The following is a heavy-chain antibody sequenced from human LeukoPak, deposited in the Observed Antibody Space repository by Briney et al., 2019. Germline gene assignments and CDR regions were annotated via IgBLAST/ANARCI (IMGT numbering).Heavy chain of an antibody. V-gene: IGHV3-9*01. CDR3: ARGKTDYSKAFDI. CDR2: ITWNSRVK. Sequence: PGRSLRLSCAASGFTFDNFAMHWVRQAPGKGLEWVSGITWNSRVKTYTPSVKGRFAISRDNAKNTLYLQMNSLRAEDTAVYYCARGKTDYSKAFDIWGQGTMVTVSS. CDR1: GFTFDNFA. D-gene: IGHD4-11*01. J-gene: IGHJ3*02.